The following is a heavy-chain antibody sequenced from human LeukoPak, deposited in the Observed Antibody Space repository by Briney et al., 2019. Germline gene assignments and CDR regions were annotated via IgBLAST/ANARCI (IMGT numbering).Heavy chain of an antibody. CDR1: GFTFSSYG. CDR3: ARDNSSGWSDFHYYGMDV. D-gene: IGHD6-19*01. CDR2: IRYDGSNK. V-gene: IGHV3-30*02. J-gene: IGHJ6*02. Sequence: GGSLRLSCAASGFTFSSYGMHWVRQAPGKGLEWVAFIRYDGSNKYYADSVKGRFTISRDSAKNSLYLRMNSLRAEDTAVYYCARDNSSGWSDFHYYGMDVWGQGTTVIVSS.